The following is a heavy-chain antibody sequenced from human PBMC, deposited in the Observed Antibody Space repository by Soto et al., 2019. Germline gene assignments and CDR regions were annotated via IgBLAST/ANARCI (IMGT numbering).Heavy chain of an antibody. V-gene: IGHV4-30-4*08. CDR3: AREDYGSENFSNRIDY. D-gene: IGHD3-10*01. CDR1: GGSISSGGYY. CDR2: IYYSGSA. Sequence: TLSLTCTVSGGSISSGGYYWSWIRQHPGKGLEWIGYIYYSGSAYYNPSLKSRLTLSVDTSKNQFSLKLSSVTAADTAIYYCAREDYGSENFSNRIDYCGQGILVTVSS. J-gene: IGHJ4*02.